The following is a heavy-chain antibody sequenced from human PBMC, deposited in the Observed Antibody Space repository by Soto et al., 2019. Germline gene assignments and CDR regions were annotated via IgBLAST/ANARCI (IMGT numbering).Heavy chain of an antibody. D-gene: IGHD2-2*01. Sequence: SETLPLTCAVYVGSFSGPYWSLIRRPPGKGLEWIGEFNHSGSTNYNPSLKIRVTISVDTYKTQFSLRLRSVTAADTAVYYCARNIVVIPAALRKGARGSYYLEYWGQGTMVTVSS. CDR1: VGSFSGPY. CDR2: FNHSGST. J-gene: IGHJ4*02. CDR3: ARNIVVIPAALRKGARGSYYLEY. V-gene: IGHV4-34*01.